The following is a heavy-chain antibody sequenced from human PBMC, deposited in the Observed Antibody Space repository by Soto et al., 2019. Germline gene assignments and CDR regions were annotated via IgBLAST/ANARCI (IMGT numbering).Heavy chain of an antibody. D-gene: IGHD3-10*01. CDR3: SRAMGFGLSDY. V-gene: IGHV1-3*01. CDR2: INAGNGNT. J-gene: IGHJ4*02. CDR1: GYTFTSYA. Sequence: QVQLVQSGAEVKKPGASVKVSCKASGYTFTSYAMHWVRQAPGQRLEWMGWINAGNGNTKYSQKFQGRVTITRDTSASTAYMELSSLRSEDTAVYYCSRAMGFGLSDYWGQGTLVTVSS.